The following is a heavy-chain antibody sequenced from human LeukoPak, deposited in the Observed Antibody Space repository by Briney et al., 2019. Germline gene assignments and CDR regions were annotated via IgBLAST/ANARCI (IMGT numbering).Heavy chain of an antibody. CDR1: GFTFSDYY. CDR2: ISSSGNTT. J-gene: IGHJ5*02. V-gene: IGHV3-11*01. D-gene: IGHD6-13*01. Sequence: GGSLRLSCAASGFTFSDYYMSWVRQAPGKGLEWVSYISSSGNTTYHADSVKGRFTISRDNAKNSLYLQMNSLRAEDTAVYYCAKDWHISSWYGRFDPWGQGTLVTVSS. CDR3: AKDWHISSWYGRFDP.